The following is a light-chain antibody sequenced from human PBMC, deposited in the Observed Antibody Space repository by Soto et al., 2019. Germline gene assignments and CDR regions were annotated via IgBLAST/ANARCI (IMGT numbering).Light chain of an antibody. CDR2: DAS. Sequence: EIVLTQSPATRSLSPGERATLSCRASQSISSSLAWYQHKPGQAPRLLIYDASNRATGIPARVSGSGSGTDFTLTISSLEPEDFAVYYCQQRRDWPLTFGQGTRLEIK. V-gene: IGKV3-11*01. CDR1: QSISSS. J-gene: IGKJ5*01. CDR3: QQRRDWPLT.